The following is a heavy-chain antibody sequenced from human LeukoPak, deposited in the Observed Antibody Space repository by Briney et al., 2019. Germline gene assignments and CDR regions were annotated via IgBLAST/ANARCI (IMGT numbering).Heavy chain of an antibody. Sequence: GASVKVSCKTSEYIFTGYYIHWVRQAPGQGLEWMGWINPNSGGTNYAQKFQGRVTMTRDTSISTAYMELSSLRSDDTAVYYCARSDSSGHGDFWGQGTLVTVSS. J-gene: IGHJ4*02. V-gene: IGHV1-2*02. CDR2: INPNSGGT. CDR1: EYIFTGYY. CDR3: ARSDSSGHGDF. D-gene: IGHD3-22*01.